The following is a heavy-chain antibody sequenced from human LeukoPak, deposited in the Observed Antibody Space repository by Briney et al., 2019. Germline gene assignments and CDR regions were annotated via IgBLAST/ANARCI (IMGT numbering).Heavy chain of an antibody. D-gene: IGHD2-21*02. CDR3: ARERDRGVTSPYIDS. J-gene: IGHJ4*02. V-gene: IGHV3-66*01. CDR1: GFSVSNYY. CDR2: IYSGGST. Sequence: GGSLRLSCAASGFSVSNYYMSWVRQAPGKGPEWVSVIYSGGSTSYADSVKGRFIIYRDNSKNTLYLQMNSLRAEDTAVYYCARERDRGVTSPYIDSWGQGALVTVSS.